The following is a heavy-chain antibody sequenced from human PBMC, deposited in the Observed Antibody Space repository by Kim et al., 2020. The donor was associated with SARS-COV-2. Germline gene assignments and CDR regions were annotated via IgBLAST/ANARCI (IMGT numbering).Heavy chain of an antibody. J-gene: IGHJ6*02. CDR3: ARDTSWRSGSYDYYYGMGV. D-gene: IGHD1-26*01. CDR1: GGSISSSSYY. V-gene: IGHV4-39*02. Sequence: SETLSLTCTVSGGSISSSSYYWGWIRQPPGKGLEWIGSIYYSGSTYYNPSLKSRVTISVDTSKNQFSLKLSSVTAADTAVYYCARDTSWRSGSYDYYYGMGVWGQGTTVPVSS. CDR2: IYYSGST.